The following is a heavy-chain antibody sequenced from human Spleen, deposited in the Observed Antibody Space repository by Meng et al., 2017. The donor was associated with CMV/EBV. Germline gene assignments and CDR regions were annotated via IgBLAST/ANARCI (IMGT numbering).Heavy chain of an antibody. D-gene: IGHD2-2*01. CDR2: ISSSGTTI. CDR3: ARMGEIVVVPAASDY. Sequence: GESLKISCEASEFTFSSYNFNWVRQAPGKGLEWVSYISSSGTTIYYADSVKGRFTISRDNAKNSLYLQMNSLRAEDTAVYYCARMGEIVVVPAASDYWGQGTLVTVSS. V-gene: IGHV3-48*04. J-gene: IGHJ4*02. CDR1: EFTFSSYN.